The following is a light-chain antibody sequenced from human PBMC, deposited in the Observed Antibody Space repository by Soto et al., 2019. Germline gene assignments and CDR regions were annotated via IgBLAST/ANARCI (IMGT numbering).Light chain of an antibody. CDR3: QKYNSGLIT. Sequence: DIQVTQSPPSLSASVGDRVTITCRASQGIRNYLAWYQQKPGKVPKLLIYAAFTLQSGVPSRFRGSGFGTDFTLTISSLQPEDVATYYCQKYNSGLITFGQGTRLEIK. J-gene: IGKJ5*01. CDR1: QGIRNY. CDR2: AAF. V-gene: IGKV1-27*01.